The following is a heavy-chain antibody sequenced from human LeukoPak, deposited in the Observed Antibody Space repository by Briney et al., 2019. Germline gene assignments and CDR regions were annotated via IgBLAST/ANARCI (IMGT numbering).Heavy chain of an antibody. CDR1: GFTFSSYG. V-gene: IGHV3-30*02. CDR2: IRYDGSNK. Sequence: GGSLRLSCAASGFTFSSYGMHWVRQAPGKGLEWVAFIRYDGSNKYYADSVKGRFTISRDNSKDTLYLQMNSLRAEDTAVYYCAKGKRGYSYGFDPWGQGTLVTVSS. J-gene: IGHJ5*02. D-gene: IGHD5-18*01. CDR3: AKGKRGYSYGFDP.